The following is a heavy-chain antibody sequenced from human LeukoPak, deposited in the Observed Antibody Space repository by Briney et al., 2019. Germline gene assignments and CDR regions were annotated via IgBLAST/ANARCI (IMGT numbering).Heavy chain of an antibody. CDR2: INHSGST. J-gene: IGHJ4*02. Sequence: SETLSLTCAVYGGSFSGYYWSWIRQPPGKGLEWIGEINHSGSTNYNPSLKSRVTISVDTSKNQFSLKLSSVTAADTAVYYCARGRSQKDYWGQGTLVTVSS. CDR1: GGSFSGYY. V-gene: IGHV4-34*01. CDR3: ARGRSQKDY.